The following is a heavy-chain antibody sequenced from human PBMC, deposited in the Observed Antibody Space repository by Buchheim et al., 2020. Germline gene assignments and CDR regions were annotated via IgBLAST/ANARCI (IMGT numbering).Heavy chain of an antibody. CDR3: ARLRHYSSSSPYYYYGMDV. CDR2: INHSGST. V-gene: IGHV4-34*01. CDR1: GGSFSGYY. J-gene: IGHJ6*02. Sequence: QVQLQQWGAGLLKPSETLSLTCAVYGGSFSGYYWSWIRQPPGKGLEWIGEINHSGSTNYNPSLKSRVTISVDTSKNQFSLKLSSVTAADTAVYYCARLRHYSSSSPYYYYGMDVWGQGTT. D-gene: IGHD6-6*01.